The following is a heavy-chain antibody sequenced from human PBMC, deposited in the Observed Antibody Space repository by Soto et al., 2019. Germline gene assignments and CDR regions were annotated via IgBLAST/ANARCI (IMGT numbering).Heavy chain of an antibody. D-gene: IGHD1-7*01. Sequence: EVQLAVSGGGFVKPGGSLRPPWEASGSGLREACLNWVPQPPGRGLEWVARIKTKSDSAATDFAAPVKARFIISRDDSKNTLFLQLNSLQAEDTAVYYCTTDLQNRRYTWNFYWGQGTLVTVSS. V-gene: IGHV3-15*07. CDR3: TTDLQNRRYTWNFY. CDR1: GSGLREAC. CDR2: IKTKSDSAAT. J-gene: IGHJ4*02.